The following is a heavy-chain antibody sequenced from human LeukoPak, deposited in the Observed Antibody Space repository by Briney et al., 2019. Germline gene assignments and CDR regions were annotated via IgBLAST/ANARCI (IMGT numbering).Heavy chain of an antibody. CDR1: GYSFTSYG. CDR2: ISAYNGNT. J-gene: IGHJ6*02. V-gene: IGHV1-18*01. D-gene: IGHD1-26*01. CDR3: ARVQNLVGATFRYYYYYGMDV. Sequence: GASVKVSCKASGYSFTSYGISWVRQAPGQGLEWVGWISAYNGNTNYAQKLQGRVTMTTDTSTSTAYMELRSLRSDDTAVYYCARVQNLVGATFRYYYYYGMDVWGQGTTVTVSS.